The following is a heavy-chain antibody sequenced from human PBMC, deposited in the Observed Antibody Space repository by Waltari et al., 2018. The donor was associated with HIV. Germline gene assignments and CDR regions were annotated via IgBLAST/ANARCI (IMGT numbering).Heavy chain of an antibody. V-gene: IGHV3-73*01. D-gene: IGHD1-26*01. CDR1: GGCLGGAP. Sequence: NLVESGGGLVQPGGSLRLSCVASGGCLGGAPIHWVRQASGKGRGGVGRIRSKGHDYGTADNAPLNGRFKIPRVDFENTAYHEMNNLKIEDTAVYYCRTSGTLPDKPEYADYWGQGTLVTVSP. CDR3: RTSGTLPDKPEYADY. CDR2: IRSKGHDYGT. J-gene: IGHJ4*02.